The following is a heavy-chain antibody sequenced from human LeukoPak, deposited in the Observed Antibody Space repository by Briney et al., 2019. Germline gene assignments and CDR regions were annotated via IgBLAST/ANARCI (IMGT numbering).Heavy chain of an antibody. CDR1: GFTLTTYA. V-gene: IGHV3-23*01. CDR2: ITASGPTT. Sequence: GGSLRLSCAASGFTLTTYAMTWVRQAPGKGLEWVSGITASGPTTYYADSVKGRFTFSRDNSKNTLYLQMNSLRAEDTAVYYCARGMIRGALWCVDFWGLGSLVTVSS. CDR3: ARGMIRGALWCVDF. D-gene: IGHD4/OR15-4a*01. J-gene: IGHJ4*02.